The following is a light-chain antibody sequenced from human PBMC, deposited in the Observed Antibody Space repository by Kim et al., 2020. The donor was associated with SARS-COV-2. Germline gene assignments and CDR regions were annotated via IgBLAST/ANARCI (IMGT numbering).Light chain of an antibody. V-gene: IGLV2-11*01. Sequence: QSAPTQARSVSGSPGQSVTISCTGTSSDVGGYNYVSWYQQHPGKAPKLMIYDVSKRPSGVPDRFSGSKSGNTASLTISGLQAEDEADYYCCSYAGSYTHYGFGTGTKVTVL. CDR1: SSDVGGYNY. J-gene: IGLJ1*01. CDR2: DVS. CDR3: CSYAGSYTHYG.